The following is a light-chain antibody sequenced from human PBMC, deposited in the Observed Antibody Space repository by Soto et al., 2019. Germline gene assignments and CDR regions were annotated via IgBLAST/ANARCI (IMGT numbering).Light chain of an antibody. CDR2: DAS. V-gene: IGKV1-5*01. CDR1: QSITTF. Sequence: DIQMTQSPSTLSASIGDRVTITFRSSQSITTFLAWYQQKPGKAPQILIYDASKLEPGVPSRLSGGGSRTEFTLTISSLQPADFATYYCQQYSTYPLTFGGGTTVDIK. J-gene: IGKJ4*01. CDR3: QQYSTYPLT.